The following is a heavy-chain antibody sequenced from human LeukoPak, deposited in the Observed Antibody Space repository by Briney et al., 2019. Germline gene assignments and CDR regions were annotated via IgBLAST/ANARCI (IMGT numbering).Heavy chain of an antibody. CDR3: AKDGGTYPYFLDV. Sequence: PGGSLRLSCAASGFTFSSYAMASVRQTPGKGLQWVSAVSGSGAHTYYADSVKGRFTISRDNSRDTLYLQMNSLRAEDTAIYICAKDGGTYPYFLDVWGKGTTVIVSS. CDR2: VSGSGAHT. CDR1: GFTFSSYA. V-gene: IGHV3-23*01. J-gene: IGHJ6*03.